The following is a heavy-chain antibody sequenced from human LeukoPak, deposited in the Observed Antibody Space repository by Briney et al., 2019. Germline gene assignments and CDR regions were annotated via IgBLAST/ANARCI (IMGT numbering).Heavy chain of an antibody. CDR1: GGSISNGDYY. J-gene: IGHJ6*02. CDR2: IYYSGST. CDR3: ARVAVVGGVGYYYYGMDV. D-gene: IGHD2-15*01. V-gene: IGHV4-30-4*01. Sequence: SETLSLTCTVSGGSISNGDYYWNWIRQPPGEGLEWIGYIYYSGSTYYNPSLRSRVTTSVDTSKNQFSLKLSSVTAADTAVYYCARVAVVGGVGYYYYGMDVWGQGTTVTVSS.